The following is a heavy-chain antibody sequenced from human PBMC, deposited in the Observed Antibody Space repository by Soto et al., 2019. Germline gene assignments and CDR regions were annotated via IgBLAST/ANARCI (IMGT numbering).Heavy chain of an antibody. CDR1: GGSVSSGSYY. CDR2: IYYSGST. CDR3: ARDNYYGSGIDY. V-gene: IGHV4-61*01. J-gene: IGHJ4*02. D-gene: IGHD3-10*01. Sequence: SETLSLTCTVSGGSVSSGSYYWSWIRQPPGKGLEWIGYIYYSGSTNYNPSLKSRVTISVDTSKNQFSLKLSSVTAADTAVYYCARDNYYGSGIDYWGQGTLVTVSS.